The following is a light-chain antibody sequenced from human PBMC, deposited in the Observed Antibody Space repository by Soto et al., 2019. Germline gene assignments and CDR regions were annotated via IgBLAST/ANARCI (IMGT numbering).Light chain of an antibody. V-gene: IGLV2-18*01. Sequence: QSVLTQPPSVSGSPGQSVTISCTGTSSDVGTYNRVSWYQQPPGTAPKLIISEVSHRPSGVPDRFSGSKSGNTASLTISGLQAEDEADYYCSLYTSSSTWVFGGGTKLTVL. CDR3: SLYTSSSTWV. J-gene: IGLJ3*02. CDR2: EVS. CDR1: SSDVGTYNR.